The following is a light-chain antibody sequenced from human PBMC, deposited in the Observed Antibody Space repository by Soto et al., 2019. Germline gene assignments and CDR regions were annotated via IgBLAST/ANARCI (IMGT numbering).Light chain of an antibody. CDR1: ESIDSW. Sequence: IQMTQSPSTLSASVGDRVTITCRASESIDSWLAWHQQKPGRAPKLLISKASNLESGGPSRFSGSGSGTEFTLTISSLQPDDFATYYGQQYNSDRAFGQGTKVEI. J-gene: IGKJ1*01. CDR3: QQYNSDRA. CDR2: KAS. V-gene: IGKV1-5*03.